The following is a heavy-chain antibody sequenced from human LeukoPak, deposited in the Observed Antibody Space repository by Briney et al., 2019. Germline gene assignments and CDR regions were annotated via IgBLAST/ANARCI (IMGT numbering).Heavy chain of an antibody. CDR1: GFTFSSYA. CDR3: ATSRGYTDY. J-gene: IGHJ4*02. D-gene: IGHD6-25*01. V-gene: IGHV3-23*01. CDR2: ISGSGGST. Sequence: GGSLRLSCAASGFTFSSYAMSWVRQAPGKGLEWVSAISGSGGSTYYADSVKGRVTISRDNSRNTLYLQMNSLRPEDTAVYYCATSRGYTDYWGQGTLVTVSS.